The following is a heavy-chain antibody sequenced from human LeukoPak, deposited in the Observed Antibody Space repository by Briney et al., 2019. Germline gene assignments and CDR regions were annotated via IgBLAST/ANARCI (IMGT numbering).Heavy chain of an antibody. CDR2: IYFSGST. V-gene: IGHV4-39*07. J-gene: IGHJ4*02. CDR1: GDSISSANYY. CDR3: ARGRLSSSCLDY. Sequence: SETLSLTCTVSGDSISSANYYWGWVRQPPGKGLEWIGSIYFSGSTYYNPSLKSRVTISVETSKVQFSLKLSSVTAADTAVYYCARGRLSSSCLDYWGQGTLVTVSS. D-gene: IGHD6-13*01.